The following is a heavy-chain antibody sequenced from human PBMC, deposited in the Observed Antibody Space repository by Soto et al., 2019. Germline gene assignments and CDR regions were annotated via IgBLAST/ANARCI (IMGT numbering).Heavy chain of an antibody. V-gene: IGHV3-30*18. Sequence: QVPLVESGGGVVQPGRSLRLSCAASGFTLTTYGMHWVRQAPGKGLEWVAAMSYDGTKEYYADSVKGRFTISRDSSRNTLFLQLNSLRAEDTAVYYCAKEFGSTWIDHWGEGTLVTVSS. CDR3: AKEFGSTWIDH. CDR2: MSYDGTKE. J-gene: IGHJ4*02. D-gene: IGHD6-13*01. CDR1: GFTLTTYG.